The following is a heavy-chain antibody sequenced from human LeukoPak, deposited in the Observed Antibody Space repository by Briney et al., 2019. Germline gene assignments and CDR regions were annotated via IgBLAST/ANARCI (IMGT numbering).Heavy chain of an antibody. CDR2: ISYDGSNK. D-gene: IGHD3-22*01. J-gene: IGHJ3*02. CDR1: GFTFSSYG. V-gene: IGHV3-30*03. CDR3: ARPFYDSGGYYYKSFDI. Sequence: GGSLRLSCAASGFTFSSYGMHWVRQAPGKGLEWVAVISYDGSNKYYADSVKGRFTISRDNSKNTLYVQMNSLRDQDTAVYYCARPFYDSGGYYYKSFDIWGQGTMVTVSS.